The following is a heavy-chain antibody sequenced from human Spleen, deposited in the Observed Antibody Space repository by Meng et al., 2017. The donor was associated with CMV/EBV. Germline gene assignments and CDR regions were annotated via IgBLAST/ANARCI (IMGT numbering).Heavy chain of an antibody. CDR2: MNTDNDNT. CDR3: ARDRDWGQIDY. D-gene: IGHD3/OR15-3a*01. V-gene: IGHV1-18*01. CDR1: GYTFSDYD. Sequence: CKASGYTFSDYDIRWVRRAPGQGLEWMAWMNTDNDNTDYAQTLQGRVTVTTDTSTSTTYMELRNLRSDDTAVYYCARDRDWGQIDYWGQGTLVTVSS. J-gene: IGHJ4*02.